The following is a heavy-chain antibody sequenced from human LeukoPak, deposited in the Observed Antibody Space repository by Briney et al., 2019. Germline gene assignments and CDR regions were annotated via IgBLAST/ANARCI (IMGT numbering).Heavy chain of an antibody. CDR1: GFTFSNYP. CDR3: ASDYCISASCQILDY. CDR2: ISSDGSSK. D-gene: IGHD2-2*01. Sequence: SGGSLRLSCAASGFTFSNYPMHWVRQAPGKGLEWVAVISSDGSSKYYADSVKGRFTISRDDSKNKVYLQMNSLIVEDTAMYYCASDYCISASCQILDYWGQGTLVTVSS. J-gene: IGHJ4*02. V-gene: IGHV3-30-3*01.